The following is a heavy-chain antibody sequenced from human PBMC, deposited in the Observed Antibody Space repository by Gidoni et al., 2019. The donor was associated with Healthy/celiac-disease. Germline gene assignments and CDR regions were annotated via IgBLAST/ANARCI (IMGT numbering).Heavy chain of an antibody. CDR2: IIPILGIA. V-gene: IGHV1-69*04. J-gene: IGHJ3*02. Sequence: QVQLVQSGAEGKKPGSSGKVSCKAAGGTFSSYAISWVRQAPGQGLEWIGRIIPILGIANYAQKFQGRVTITADKSTSTAYMELSSLRSEDTAVYYCARRSAPVAGTGVAFDIWGQGTMVTVSS. D-gene: IGHD6-19*01. CDR3: ARRSAPVAGTGVAFDI. CDR1: GGTFSSYA.